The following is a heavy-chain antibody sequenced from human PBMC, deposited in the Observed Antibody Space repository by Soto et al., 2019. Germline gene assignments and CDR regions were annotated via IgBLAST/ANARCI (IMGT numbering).Heavy chain of an antibody. CDR2: IYWDDDK. CDR3: ARRPSLKVWYFDY. V-gene: IGHV2-5*02. D-gene: IGHD1-20*01. J-gene: IGHJ4*02. Sequence: QITLKESGPTLMKPTQTLTLTCTFSGFSLSTSDVCVGWIRKPPGKALEWLALIYWDDDKLYSPSLKSRLTITKDTSNNQVVRTLSNLAPGDTATYDCARRPSLKVWYFDYWGQGTLVTVSS. CDR1: GFSLSTSDVC.